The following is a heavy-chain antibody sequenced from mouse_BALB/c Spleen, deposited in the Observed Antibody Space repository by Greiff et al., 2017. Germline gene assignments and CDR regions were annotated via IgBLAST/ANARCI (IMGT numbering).Heavy chain of an antibody. CDR1: DYTFTSYW. D-gene: IGHD1-1*01. V-gene: IGHV1-74*01. CDR3: ARRYYEAMDY. Sequence: VKLQQPGAELVKPGAPVKLSCKASDYTFTSYWMNWVKQRPGRGLEWIGRIDPSDSETHYNQKFKDKATLTVDKSSSTAYIQLSSLTSEDSAVYYCARRYYEAMDYWGQGTSVTVSS. J-gene: IGHJ4*01. CDR2: IDPSDSET.